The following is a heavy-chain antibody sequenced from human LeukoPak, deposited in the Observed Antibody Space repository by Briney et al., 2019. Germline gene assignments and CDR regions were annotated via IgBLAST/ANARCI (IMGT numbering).Heavy chain of an antibody. CDR1: GFTLSSYA. V-gene: IGHV3-23*01. CDR2: ISGSGGST. CDR3: AKARAIVVAGNFDY. J-gene: IGHJ4*02. Sequence: GGSLRLSCATSGFTLSSYAMSWVRQAPGKGLEWVSSISGSGGSTYYVDSVKGRFTISRDNSKNTLYLQMNSLRAEDTAVFYCAKARAIVVAGNFDYWGQGTLVTVSS. D-gene: IGHD6-19*01.